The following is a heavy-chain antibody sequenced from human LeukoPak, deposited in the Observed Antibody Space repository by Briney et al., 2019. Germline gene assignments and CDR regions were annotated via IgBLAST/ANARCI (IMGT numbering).Heavy chain of an antibody. Sequence: SETLSLTCTVSGGSISSYYWSWIRQPPGKGLEWIGYIYYSGSTNYNPSLKSRVTISVDTSKYQFSLKLSSVTAADTAVYYCASSGWYLLTFDYWGQGTLVTVSS. CDR3: ASSGWYLLTFDY. CDR2: IYYSGST. D-gene: IGHD6-19*01. V-gene: IGHV4-59*01. CDR1: GGSISSYY. J-gene: IGHJ4*02.